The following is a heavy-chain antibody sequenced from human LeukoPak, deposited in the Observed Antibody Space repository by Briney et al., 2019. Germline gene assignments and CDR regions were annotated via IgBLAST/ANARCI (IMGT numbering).Heavy chain of an antibody. V-gene: IGHV3-53*01. CDR2: IYNSGTT. Sequence: GGSLRLSCAASGFSVSSNYMSWVRQAPGKGLEWVAVIYNSGTTKYADSVKGRFTIARDSSKNTLYLQMNSLRAEDTAVYYCAKASGGWDDFDSWGQGTLVTVSS. J-gene: IGHJ4*02. CDR3: AKASGGWDDFDS. CDR1: GFSVSSNY. D-gene: IGHD6-19*01.